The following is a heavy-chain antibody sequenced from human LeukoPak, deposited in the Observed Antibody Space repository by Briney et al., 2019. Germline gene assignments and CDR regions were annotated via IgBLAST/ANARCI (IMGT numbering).Heavy chain of an antibody. V-gene: IGHV3-7*01. J-gene: IGHJ4*02. CDR3: ARDSDYGDKNFDY. CDR1: GFTFTSYW. Sequence: PGGSLRLSCAASGFTFTSYWMIWVRQAPGKGLEWVANIKQDGSEKYYVDSVKGRFTISRDNAKNSLYLQMNSLRAEDTAVYYCARDSDYGDKNFDYWGLGTLVTVSS. CDR2: IKQDGSEK. D-gene: IGHD4-23*01.